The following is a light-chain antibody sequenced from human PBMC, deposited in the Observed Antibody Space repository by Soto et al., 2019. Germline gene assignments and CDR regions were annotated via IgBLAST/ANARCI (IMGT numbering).Light chain of an antibody. J-gene: IGLJ2*01. CDR3: SSYTAITTTRV. V-gene: IGLV2-14*03. CDR1: SSDVGGYNY. Sequence: LTQPASVSGFPGQSITISCTGTSSDVGGYNYVSWYQQHPGKAPQLMIYDVSSRPSGVSHRFSGSKSGTTASLTISGLQAEDEAYYFCSSYTAITTTRVFGGGTKVTVL. CDR2: DVS.